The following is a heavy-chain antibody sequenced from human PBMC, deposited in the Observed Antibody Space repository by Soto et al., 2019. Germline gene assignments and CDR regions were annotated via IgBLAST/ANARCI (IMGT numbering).Heavy chain of an antibody. CDR3: ASMGYQYGLGSYPLDY. CDR2: IYNSGST. J-gene: IGHJ4*02. CDR1: GGSISSYY. V-gene: IGHV4-59*08. D-gene: IGHD3-10*01. Sequence: SETLSLTCTVSGGSISSYYWTWIRQPPGKGLEWIGFIYNSGSTHYNPSLKSRVTISVDTSKNQFSLKLRSVTAADTAVYYCASMGYQYGLGSYPLDYWGQGTLVTVSS.